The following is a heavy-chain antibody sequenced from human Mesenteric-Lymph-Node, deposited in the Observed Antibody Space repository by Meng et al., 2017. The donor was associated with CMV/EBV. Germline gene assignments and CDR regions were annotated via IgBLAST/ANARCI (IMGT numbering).Heavy chain of an antibody. CDR3: ATDTRGYFDY. V-gene: IGHV3-7*01. D-gene: IGHD3-10*01. J-gene: IGHJ4*02. Sequence: GESLKISCAASGFSFSSYWMTWVRQAPGKGLEWVANIRQDEREKYYVDSVQGRFTISRDNAHDSLYLQMNSLRVEDRAVYFCATDTRGYFDYWGQGTGTLVTVSS. CDR2: IRQDEREK. CDR1: GFSFSSYW.